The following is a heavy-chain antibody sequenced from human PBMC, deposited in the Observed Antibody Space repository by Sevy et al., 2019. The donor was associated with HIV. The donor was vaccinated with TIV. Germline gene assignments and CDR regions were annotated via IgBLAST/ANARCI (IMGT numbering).Heavy chain of an antibody. CDR2: INPSGGST. J-gene: IGHJ4*02. CDR1: GYTFTSYY. D-gene: IGHD3-22*01. V-gene: IGHV1-46*01. CDR3: ARDMASIDSSGYSSHFDY. Sequence: ASVKVSCKASGYTFTSYYMHWVRQAPGQGLEWMGIINPSGGSTSYAHKFQGRVTMTRDTSTSTVYMELSSLRSEDTAVYYCARDMASIDSSGYSSHFDYWGQGTLVTVSS.